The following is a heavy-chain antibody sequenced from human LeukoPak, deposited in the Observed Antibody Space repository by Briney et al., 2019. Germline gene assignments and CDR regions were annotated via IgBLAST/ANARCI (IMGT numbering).Heavy chain of an antibody. CDR2: IDPSDSYT. Sequence: GESLKISCKGSGYSFTNYWISWVSQMPGKGLEWMGRIDPSDSYTDYSPSFQGHVTISADKSINTAYLQWSSLTASDTAMYYCASLVEYCSGASCYNYWGQGTLVTVSS. D-gene: IGHD2-15*01. CDR3: ASLVEYCSGASCYNY. CDR1: GYSFTNYW. V-gene: IGHV5-10-1*01. J-gene: IGHJ4*02.